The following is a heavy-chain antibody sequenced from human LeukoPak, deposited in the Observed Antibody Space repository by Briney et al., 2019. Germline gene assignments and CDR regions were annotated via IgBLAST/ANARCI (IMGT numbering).Heavy chain of an antibody. Sequence: GGSLRLSCAASGFTFSSYSMNWVRQAPGKGLEWVSSISSSSSYIYYADSVKGRFTISRDNAKNSLYLQMNSLRAEDTAVYYCARDLIGDGYNLYYYMDVWGKGTTVTVSS. CDR1: GFTFSSYS. V-gene: IGHV3-21*01. J-gene: IGHJ6*03. D-gene: IGHD5-24*01. CDR2: ISSSSSYI. CDR3: ARDLIGDGYNLYYYMDV.